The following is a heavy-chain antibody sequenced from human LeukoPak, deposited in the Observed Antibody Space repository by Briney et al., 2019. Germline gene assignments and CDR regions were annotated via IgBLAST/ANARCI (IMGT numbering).Heavy chain of an antibody. CDR1: GGSISSYY. J-gene: IGHJ4*02. Sequence: SETLSLTCTVSGGSISSYYWSWIRQPPGKGLEWIGYIYYSGSTNYNPSLKSRVTISVDTSKNQFSLKLSSVTAADTAVYYCARVGYCTNGVCSEHFDYWGQGTLVTVSS. D-gene: IGHD2-8*01. CDR2: IYYSGST. V-gene: IGHV4-59*01. CDR3: ARVGYCTNGVCSEHFDY.